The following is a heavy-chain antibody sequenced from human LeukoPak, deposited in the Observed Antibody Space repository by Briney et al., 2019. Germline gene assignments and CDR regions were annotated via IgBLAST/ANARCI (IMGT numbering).Heavy chain of an antibody. CDR1: GFTFSSYA. CDR3: AKGQLVDYGMDV. V-gene: IGHV3-30*18. D-gene: IGHD2-15*01. Sequence: GRSLRLSCAASGFTFSSYAMHWVHQAPGKGLEWVAVMSYDGGHKYYADSVKGRSTISRDNSKNTLYLQMNSLRAEDTAVYYCAKGQLVDYGMDVWGQGTTVTVSS. CDR2: MSYDGGHK. J-gene: IGHJ6*02.